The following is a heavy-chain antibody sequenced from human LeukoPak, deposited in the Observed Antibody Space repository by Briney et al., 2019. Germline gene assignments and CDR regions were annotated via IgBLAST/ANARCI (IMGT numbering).Heavy chain of an antibody. CDR3: AKDLRRGGDHFYYGMDV. V-gene: IGHV3-30*18. J-gene: IGHJ6*02. CDR1: GFTLSTYG. CDR2: ISYDGSNK. D-gene: IGHD4-17*01. Sequence: GGSLRLSCAASGFTLSTYGMHWVRQAPGKGLEWVAVISYDGSNKYYADSVKGRFTISRDNSKNTLYLQMNSLRAEDTAVYYCAKDLRRGGDHFYYGMDVWGQGTTVTVSS.